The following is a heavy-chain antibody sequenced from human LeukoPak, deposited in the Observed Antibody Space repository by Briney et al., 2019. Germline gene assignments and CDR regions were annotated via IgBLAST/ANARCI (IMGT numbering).Heavy chain of an antibody. CDR2: IYYSGST. J-gene: IGHJ5*02. CDR3: ARTLNGYSSSWRMVRWFDP. Sequence: PSETLSLTCSVSGGSINNTNYYWGWIRQPPGKGLEWIGSIYYSGSTYYSPSLQSRVTIPVDTSKNQFSLKLSSVTAADTAVYYCARTLNGYSSSWRMVRWFDPWGQGTLVTVSS. V-gene: IGHV4-39*01. D-gene: IGHD6-13*01. CDR1: GGSINNTNYY.